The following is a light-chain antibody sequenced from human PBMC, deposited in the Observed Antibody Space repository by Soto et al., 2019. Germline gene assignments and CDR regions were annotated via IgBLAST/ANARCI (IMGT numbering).Light chain of an antibody. Sequence: QSVLTQPPSASGTPGQRVTISCSGSSSNIVANPINWYQQLPGTAPKLLIYNNDQRPSGVPDRFSASKSGTSASLAISGLQSEDEADYYCEAWDDSLYGAVLGGGTKVTVL. J-gene: IGLJ2*01. CDR1: SSNIVANP. CDR3: EAWDDSLYGAV. CDR2: NND. V-gene: IGLV1-44*01.